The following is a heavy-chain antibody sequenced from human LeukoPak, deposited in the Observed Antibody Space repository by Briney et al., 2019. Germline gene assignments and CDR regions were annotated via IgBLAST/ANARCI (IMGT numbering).Heavy chain of an antibody. CDR2: INPSGGST. J-gene: IGHJ3*02. Sequence: ASVKVSCKASGGTFTSYYMHWVRQAPGQGLEWMGIINPSGGSTSYAQKFQGRVTMTRDMSTSTVYMELSSLRSEDTAVYYCARRVRALGYCSSTSCYTGDDAFDIWGQGTMVTVSS. V-gene: IGHV1-46*01. CDR1: GGTFTSYY. D-gene: IGHD2-2*02. CDR3: ARRVRALGYCSSTSCYTGDDAFDI.